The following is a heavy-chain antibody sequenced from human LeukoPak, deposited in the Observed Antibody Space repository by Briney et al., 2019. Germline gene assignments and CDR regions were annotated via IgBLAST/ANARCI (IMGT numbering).Heavy chain of an antibody. Sequence: GGSLRLSCAASGFTFSSDAMHWVRQDPGKGLEWVALISFDGNNKYYADSVKGRFTISRDNSKNTLYLQMNNLRAEDTAVYYCARGGGRSGYDYYFDYWGQGTLVTVSS. CDR2: ISFDGNNK. D-gene: IGHD5-12*01. CDR3: ARGGGRSGYDYYFDY. CDR1: GFTFSSDA. J-gene: IGHJ4*02. V-gene: IGHV3-30*14.